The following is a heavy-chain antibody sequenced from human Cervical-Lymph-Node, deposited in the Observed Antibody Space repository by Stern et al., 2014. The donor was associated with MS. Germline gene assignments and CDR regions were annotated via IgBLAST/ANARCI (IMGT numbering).Heavy chain of an antibody. V-gene: IGHV3-49*03. CDR2: VRSKTYVETT. Sequence: EVQLVESGGGLVQPGRSLRLSCAASGFTFGDYAMSWFRQAPGKGLEWIGFVRSKTYVETTEYAASVKGRFPITRDDSKSIAYLHMNSLITEDTAVYYCSRGYGSSWYPHSFGSWGQGTLVTVSS. CDR1: GFTFGDYA. D-gene: IGHD6-13*01. CDR3: SRGYGSSWYPHSFGS. J-gene: IGHJ4*02.